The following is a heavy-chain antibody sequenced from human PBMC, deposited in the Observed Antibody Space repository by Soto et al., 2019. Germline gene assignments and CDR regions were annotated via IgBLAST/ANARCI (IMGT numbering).Heavy chain of an antibody. D-gene: IGHD1-7*01. CDR2: ISSSSSYI. Sequence: EVQLVESGGGLVKPGGSLRLSCAASGFTFSSYSMNWVRQAPGKGLEWVSSISSSSSYIYYADSVKGRFTISRDNAKNSLYLQMNSLRAEDTAVYYCARGGITGTTPGPWGQGTLVTVSS. J-gene: IGHJ5*02. CDR3: ARGGITGTTPGP. CDR1: GFTFSSYS. V-gene: IGHV3-21*01.